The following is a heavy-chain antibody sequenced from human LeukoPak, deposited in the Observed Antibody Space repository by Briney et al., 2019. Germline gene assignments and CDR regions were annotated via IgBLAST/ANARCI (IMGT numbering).Heavy chain of an antibody. CDR1: GYSFTSYW. J-gene: IGHJ4*02. V-gene: IGHV5-10-1*01. CDR3: ARTFTRRRAYFDY. CDR2: IDPSDSYT. D-gene: IGHD3-16*01. Sequence: GESLKISCKGSGYSFTSYWISWVRQMPGKGLEWMGRIDPSDSYTNYSPSFQGHVTISADKSISTAYLQWSSLKASGTAMYYCARTFTRRRAYFDYWGQGTLVTVSS.